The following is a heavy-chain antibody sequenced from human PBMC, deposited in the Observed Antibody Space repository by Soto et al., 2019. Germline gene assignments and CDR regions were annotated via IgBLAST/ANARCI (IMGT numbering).Heavy chain of an antibody. J-gene: IGHJ6*02. Sequence: QVQLAQSANEVKKPGASVRVSCKAAGYTFIRYGIAWVRQAPGQGLEWMGWISPYNDYTVYAQKFQGRVSMTAETSTTTVYMKLRGLKSDYTSVYYCARGRYYDNSCATLSHYPLDVWGQGTSVSFSS. D-gene: IGHD3-16*01. CDR3: ARGRYYDNSCATLSHYPLDV. V-gene: IGHV1-18*01. CDR2: ISPYNDYT. CDR1: GYTFIRYG.